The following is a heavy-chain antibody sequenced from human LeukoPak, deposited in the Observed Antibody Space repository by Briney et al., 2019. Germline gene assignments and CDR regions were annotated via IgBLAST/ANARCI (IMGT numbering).Heavy chain of an antibody. Sequence: GASVKVSCKASGGTFTSYAISWVRQAPGHGLEWMGGIIPIFGTANYAQKFQGRVTITADESTSTAYMELSSLRSEDTAVYYCARDQNEAAAGGDYWGQGTLVTVSS. D-gene: IGHD6-13*01. V-gene: IGHV1-69*13. CDR3: ARDQNEAAAGGDY. CDR2: IIPIFGTA. J-gene: IGHJ4*02. CDR1: GGTFTSYA.